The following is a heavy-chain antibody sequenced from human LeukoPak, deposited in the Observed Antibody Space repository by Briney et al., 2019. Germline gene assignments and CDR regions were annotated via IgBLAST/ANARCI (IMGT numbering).Heavy chain of an antibody. V-gene: IGHV3-74*01. D-gene: IGHD6-13*01. CDR3: ARVIAAAEDFDY. CDR1: GFTFSSYW. Sequence: GGSLRLSCAASGFTFSSYWMHWVRQAPGKGLVWVSRINSDGSSRSYADSVKGRFTISRDNAKNTLYLQMNSLGAEDTAVYYCARVIAAAEDFDYWGQGTLVTVSS. J-gene: IGHJ4*02. CDR2: INSDGSSR.